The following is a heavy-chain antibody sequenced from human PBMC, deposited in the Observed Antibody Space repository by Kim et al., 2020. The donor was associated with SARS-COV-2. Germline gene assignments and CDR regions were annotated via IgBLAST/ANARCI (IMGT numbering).Heavy chain of an antibody. Sequence: SVKVSCKASGGTFSSYAISWVRQAPGQGLEWMGGIIPIFGTANYAQKFQGRVTITADESTSTAYMELSSLRSEDTAVYFCASTRLVTLPAGYYYGMDVWGQGTTVTVSS. J-gene: IGHJ6*02. D-gene: IGHD3-9*01. CDR1: GGTFSSYA. CDR3: ASTRLVTLPAGYYYGMDV. CDR2: IIPIFGTA. V-gene: IGHV1-69*13.